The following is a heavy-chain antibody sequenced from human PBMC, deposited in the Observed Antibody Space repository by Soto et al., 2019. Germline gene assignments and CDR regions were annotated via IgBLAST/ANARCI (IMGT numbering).Heavy chain of an antibody. J-gene: IGHJ4*02. V-gene: IGHV3-23*01. D-gene: IGHD6-13*01. CDR2: ISGSGGST. CDR1: GFTFSNYA. Sequence: EVQLLESGGGLVQPGGSLRLSCAASGFTFSNYAVTWVRQAPGKGLEWVSTISGSGGSTYYADSVKGRFTISRDNSKNTVYLQMNRLRAEDTAVYYCAKDQGRSWYEIDYWGQGTLVTVSS. CDR3: AKDQGRSWYEIDY.